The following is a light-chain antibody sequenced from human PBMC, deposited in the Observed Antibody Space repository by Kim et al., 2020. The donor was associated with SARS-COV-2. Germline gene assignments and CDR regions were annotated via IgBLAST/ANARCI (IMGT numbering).Light chain of an antibody. CDR2: GAS. V-gene: IGKV3-15*01. Sequence: EIVMMQSPATLSVSPGERATLSCRASQSVSSNLAWYQQKPGQAPRLLIYGASTRATGIPARFSGSGSGTEFTLTISSLQSEDFAVYYCQQYNNWPPMYTFGQETKLEIK. CDR3: QQYNNWPPMYT. CDR1: QSVSSN. J-gene: IGKJ2*01.